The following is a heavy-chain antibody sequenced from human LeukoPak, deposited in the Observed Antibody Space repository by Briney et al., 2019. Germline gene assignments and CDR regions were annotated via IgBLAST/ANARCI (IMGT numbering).Heavy chain of an antibody. CDR2: IDPSDSYT. CDR1: GYSFTSYW. CDR3: ARRIWGYSGYEPDLKGDAFDI. J-gene: IGHJ3*02. V-gene: IGHV5-10-1*01. D-gene: IGHD5-12*01. Sequence: GEALRISCKGSGYSFTSYWISWGRQMPGKGLGWMGRIDPSDSYTNYSPSFQGHVTISADKSINTAYLQWSSLKASDTAMYYCARRIWGYSGYEPDLKGDAFDIWGQGTMVTVSS.